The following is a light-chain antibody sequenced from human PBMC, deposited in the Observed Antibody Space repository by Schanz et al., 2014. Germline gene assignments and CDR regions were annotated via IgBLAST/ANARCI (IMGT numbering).Light chain of an antibody. Sequence: QSALTQPPSVSGSPGQSVTISCTGSSSDVGRYNRVSWFQQPPGTAPKLMIFQVNSRPSGVPDRFSGSKSGNTASLTISGLQAEDEADYYCQSYDSSLSGSWVFGGGTKLTVL. V-gene: IGLV2-18*02. CDR1: SSDVGRYNR. J-gene: IGLJ3*02. CDR3: QSYDSSLSGSWV. CDR2: QVN.